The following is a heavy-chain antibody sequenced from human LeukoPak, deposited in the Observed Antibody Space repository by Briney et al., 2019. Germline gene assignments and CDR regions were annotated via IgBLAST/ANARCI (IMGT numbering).Heavy chain of an antibody. D-gene: IGHD3-22*01. CDR3: AKDIGDSIGYNYFVS. CDR2: ISWHGSTT. CDR1: GFTFDDYT. J-gene: IGHJ4*02. V-gene: IGHV3-43*01. Sequence: GSLRLSCAATGFTFDDYTMHWIRRAPGKGLEWVSVISWHGSTTKYADSVRGRFTISRDNRKNSLSLQMNSLRPEDTALYYCAKDIGDSIGYNYFVSWGQGTLVTVSS.